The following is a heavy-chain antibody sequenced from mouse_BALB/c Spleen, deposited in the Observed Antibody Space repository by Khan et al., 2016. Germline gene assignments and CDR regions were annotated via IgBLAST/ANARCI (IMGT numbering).Heavy chain of an antibody. CDR2: IDPANVNT. Sequence: EVQLQESGAELVKPGASVKLSCTASGFNIKDTYMHWVKQRPEQGLEWIGRIDPANVNTKYDPKFQGKATITADTSSNTAYLQLSSLTSEDLAVYYCTREGYYPYWGQGTTLTVSS. D-gene: IGHD2-3*01. CDR3: TREGYYPY. CDR1: GFNIKDTY. V-gene: IGHV14-3*02. J-gene: IGHJ2*01.